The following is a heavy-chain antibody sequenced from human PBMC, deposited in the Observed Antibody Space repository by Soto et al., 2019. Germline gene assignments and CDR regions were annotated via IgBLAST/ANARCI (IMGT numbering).Heavy chain of an antibody. J-gene: IGHJ4*01. CDR3: ARRWSGTDY. D-gene: IGHD3-10*01. Sequence: QVQLQESGPGLVKPSETLSLTCTVSGGSITSYSWSWIRQPPGKGLEWIGYIHNSGSTSYNPSLQSRVTISADVSKNQFSLDLRSVTAADTAVYYCARRWSGTDYWGHGTLVIVSS. CDR2: IHNSGST. CDR1: GGSITSYS. V-gene: IGHV4-59*01.